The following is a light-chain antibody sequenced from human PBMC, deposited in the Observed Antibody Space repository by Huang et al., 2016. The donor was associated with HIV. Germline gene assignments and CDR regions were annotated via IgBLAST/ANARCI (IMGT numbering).Light chain of an antibody. Sequence: DIQMTQSPSTLSASVGDRVTITCRASQSISSWLAWYQQKPGKAPKVLIYKASSLESGVPSTFSGSGSGTEFTLTISSLQPDDFATYYCQQYNSYPFTFGPGTKVDIK. V-gene: IGKV1-5*03. CDR1: QSISSW. CDR3: QQYNSYPFT. CDR2: KAS. J-gene: IGKJ3*01.